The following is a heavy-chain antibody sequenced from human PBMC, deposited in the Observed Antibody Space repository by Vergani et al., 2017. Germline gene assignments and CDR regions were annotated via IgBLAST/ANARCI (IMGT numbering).Heavy chain of an antibody. J-gene: IGHJ6*02. Sequence: QVQLVQSGAEVKKPGASVKVPCKASGYTFTSYGISWVRQAPGQGLEWMGWISAYNGNTNYAQKLQGRVPMTTDTSTSTAYMELRSLRSDDTAVYYCARDAYSSSSSYYYGMDVWGQGTTVTVSS. CDR3: ARDAYSSSSSYYYGMDV. CDR2: ISAYNGNT. CDR1: GYTFTSYG. D-gene: IGHD6-6*01. V-gene: IGHV1-18*04.